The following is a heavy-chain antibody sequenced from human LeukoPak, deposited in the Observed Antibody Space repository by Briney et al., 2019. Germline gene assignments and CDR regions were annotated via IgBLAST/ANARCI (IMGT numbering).Heavy chain of an antibody. D-gene: IGHD6-25*01. V-gene: IGHV3-7*01. CDR3: ARDPGFSAFDI. CDR2: INQDGSVK. Sequence: GGSRRLSCAASGFTFSRSWMTWVRQAPGKGLEFVANINQDGSVKNYVDFVRGRFTISRDNAKNSLYLQMNSLRAEDTAVYYCARDPGFSAFDIWGQGTMVTVSS. CDR1: GFTFSRSW. J-gene: IGHJ3*02.